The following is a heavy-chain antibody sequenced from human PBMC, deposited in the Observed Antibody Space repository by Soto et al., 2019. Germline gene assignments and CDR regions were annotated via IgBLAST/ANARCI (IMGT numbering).Heavy chain of an antibody. V-gene: IGHV3-48*02. Sequence: GGSLRLSCAASGFTFSGYSVNWVRQAPGKGLEWISYISSGSKTIYYADSVKGRFIVSRDNAKNSQYLQMNSLRDEETAVYYCVREDILGVRSFDYWGQGTLVTVSS. CDR2: ISSGSKTI. CDR1: GFTFSGYS. J-gene: IGHJ4*02. CDR3: VREDILGVRSFDY. D-gene: IGHD3-9*01.